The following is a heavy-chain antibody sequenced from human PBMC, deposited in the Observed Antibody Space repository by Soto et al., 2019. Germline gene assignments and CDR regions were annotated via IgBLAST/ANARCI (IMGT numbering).Heavy chain of an antibody. CDR2: ISAYNGNT. D-gene: IGHD3-3*01. V-gene: IGHV1-18*01. J-gene: IGHJ5*02. Sequence: GASVKVSCKASGYTFTSYGISWVRQAPGQGLEWMGWISAYNGNTNYARKLQGRVTMTTDTSTSTAYMELRSLRSDDTAVYYCARGAVFGVVIKYWFDPWGQGTLVTVSS. CDR1: GYTFTSYG. CDR3: ARGAVFGVVIKYWFDP.